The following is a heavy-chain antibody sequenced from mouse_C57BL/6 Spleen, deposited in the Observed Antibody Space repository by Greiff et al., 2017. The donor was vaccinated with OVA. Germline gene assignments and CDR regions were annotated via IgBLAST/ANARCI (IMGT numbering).Heavy chain of an antibody. V-gene: IGHV5-17*01. Sequence: EVKLMESGGGLVKPGGSLKLSCAASGFTFSDYGMHWVRQAPEKGLEWVAYISSGSSTIYYADTVKGRFTISRDNAKNTLFLQMTSLRSEDTAMYYCARPHYGSSSYYFDYWGQGTTLTVSS. J-gene: IGHJ2*01. CDR3: ARPHYGSSSYYFDY. CDR1: GFTFSDYG. D-gene: IGHD1-1*01. CDR2: ISSGSSTI.